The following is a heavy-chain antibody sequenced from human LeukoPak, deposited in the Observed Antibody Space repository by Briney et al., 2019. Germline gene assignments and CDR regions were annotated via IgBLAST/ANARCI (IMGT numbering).Heavy chain of an antibody. CDR3: GKVFLFSGPPSNYFDY. D-gene: IGHD2/OR15-2a*01. CDR1: GFTFSSYA. Sequence: GGSLRLSCAASGFTFSSYAMSWVRQAPGKGLEWVSAISGSGGSTYYADSVKGRFTISRDNSKNTLYLQMNSLRAEDTAVYYCGKVFLFSGPPSNYFDYWGQGTLVTVSS. J-gene: IGHJ4*02. V-gene: IGHV3-23*01. CDR2: ISGSGGST.